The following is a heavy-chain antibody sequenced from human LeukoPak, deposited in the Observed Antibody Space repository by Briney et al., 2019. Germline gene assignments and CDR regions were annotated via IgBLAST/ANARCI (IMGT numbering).Heavy chain of an antibody. CDR1: GYTFTSYD. CDR3: ARVGTTVVTAPLDY. CDR2: INPNSGGT. Sequence: ASVTVSCKASGYTFTSYDINWVRQATGQGLEWMGWINPNSGGTNYAQKFQGRVTMTRDTSISTAYMELSRLRSDDTAVYYCARVGTTVVTAPLDYWGQGTLVTVSS. V-gene: IGHV1-2*02. J-gene: IGHJ4*02. D-gene: IGHD4-23*01.